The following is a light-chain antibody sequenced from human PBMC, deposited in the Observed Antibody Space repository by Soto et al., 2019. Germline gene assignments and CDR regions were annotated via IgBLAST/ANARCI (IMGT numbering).Light chain of an antibody. CDR3: QQYCSSPKT. Sequence: EIVLTQSPGTLSLSPGERATLSCRASQSVSHSYLAWYQQKPGQAPRLLIYGASSRAAGIQDRFRGSGSGTDFTLTINRLEPEDFAVYCCQQYCSSPKTFGQGTKVEIK. J-gene: IGKJ1*01. V-gene: IGKV3-20*01. CDR2: GAS. CDR1: QSVSHSY.